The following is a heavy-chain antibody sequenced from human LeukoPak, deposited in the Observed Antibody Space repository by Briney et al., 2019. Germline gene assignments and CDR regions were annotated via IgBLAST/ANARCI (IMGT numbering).Heavy chain of an antibody. Sequence: PSETLSLTCAVSGGSISSGGYSWSWIRQPPGKGLEWIGYFDDSGRTNYNPSLKSRVTTSVDTSKKQFSLKLKSVTAADTAVYYCARDLAAAGPPASFDYWGQGTLVTVSS. J-gene: IGHJ4*02. CDR3: ARDLAAAGPPASFDY. D-gene: IGHD6-13*01. CDR1: GGSISSGGYS. V-gene: IGHV4-61*08. CDR2: FDDSGRT.